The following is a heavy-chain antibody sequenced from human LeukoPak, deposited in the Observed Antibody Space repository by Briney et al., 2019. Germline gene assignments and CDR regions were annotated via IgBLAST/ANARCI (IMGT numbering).Heavy chain of an antibody. CDR1: GFSFSSYE. V-gene: IGHV3-48*03. D-gene: IGHD3-22*01. J-gene: IGHJ4*02. CDR2: ISASGGTI. CDR3: GRGYYDSGDYYSGAH. Sequence: GGSLRLSCAASGFSFSSYEMIWVRQAPGKGLEWISYISASGGTIYYADSVKGRFSISRDNARNSLWLQMNSLRADDTAVYYCGRGYYDSGDYYSGAHWGQGTLVTVSS.